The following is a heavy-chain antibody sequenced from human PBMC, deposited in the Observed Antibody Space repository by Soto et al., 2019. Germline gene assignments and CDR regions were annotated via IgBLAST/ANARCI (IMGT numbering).Heavy chain of an antibody. CDR2: ISYDGSNK. V-gene: IGHV3-30*18. CDR3: AKVGRIGYYDSSGPLPRPFSSLLDY. Sequence: PGGSLRLSCAASGFTFSSYGMHWVRQAPGKGLEWVAVISYDGSNKYYADSVKGRFTISRDNSKNTLYLQMNSLRAEDTAVYYCAKVGRIGYYDSSGPLPRPFSSLLDYWGQGTLVTVSS. D-gene: IGHD3-22*01. CDR1: GFTFSSYG. J-gene: IGHJ4*02.